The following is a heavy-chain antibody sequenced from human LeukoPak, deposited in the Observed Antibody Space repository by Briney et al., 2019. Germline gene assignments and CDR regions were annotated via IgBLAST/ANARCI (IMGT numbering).Heavy chain of an antibody. J-gene: IGHJ4*02. Sequence: PGGSLRLSCEASGFTFSSFWMRWVRQAPGKGLVWVARIKGDGITTNYADPAKGRFTVSRDNAKNTVYLQMNSLRAEDTAVYYCAKDLHEIAADYWGQGTLVTVAS. CDR1: GFTFSSFW. D-gene: IGHD2-21*01. V-gene: IGHV3-74*01. CDR3: AKDLHEIAADY. CDR2: IKGDGITT.